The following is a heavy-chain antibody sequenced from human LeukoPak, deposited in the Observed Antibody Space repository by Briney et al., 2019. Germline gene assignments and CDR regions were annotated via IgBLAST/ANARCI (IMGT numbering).Heavy chain of an antibody. CDR2: INHSGST. D-gene: IGHD3-3*01. Sequence: SETLFLTCAVYGGSFSGYYWSWIRQPPGKGLEWIGEINHSGSTNYNPSLKSRVTISVDTSKNQFSLKLSSVTAADTAVYYCARGRITIFGVVIIHPRGSYMDVWGKGTTVTVSS. V-gene: IGHV4-34*01. J-gene: IGHJ6*03. CDR3: ARGRITIFGVVIIHPRGSYMDV. CDR1: GGSFSGYY.